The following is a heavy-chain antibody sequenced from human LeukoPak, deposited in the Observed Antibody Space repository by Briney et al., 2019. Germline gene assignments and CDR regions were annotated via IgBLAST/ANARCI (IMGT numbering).Heavy chain of an antibody. CDR2: IYSSGSA. V-gene: IGHV4-4*07. Sequence: PSETLSLTCTVSGGSIINHYWSWIRQPAGKGLEWIGRIYSSGSANYSPSIKSRVSMSIDTSNTPFSLNLTSVTAADTALYFCARDVRYASGWSTPESWGQGTLVTVSS. CDR1: GGSIINHY. J-gene: IGHJ5*02. D-gene: IGHD6-19*01. CDR3: ARDVRYASGWSTPES.